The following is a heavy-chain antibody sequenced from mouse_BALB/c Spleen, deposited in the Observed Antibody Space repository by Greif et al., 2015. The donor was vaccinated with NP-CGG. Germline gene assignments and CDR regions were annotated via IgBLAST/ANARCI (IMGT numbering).Heavy chain of an antibody. D-gene: IGHD1-1*02. CDR3: TRSGSGIYFDY. J-gene: IGHJ2*01. CDR1: GYTFTSYY. Sequence: VQLVESGAELVKPGASVKLSCKASGYTFTSYYMYWVKQRPGQGLEWIGEINPSNGGTNFNEKFKSKATLTVDKSSSTAYMQLSSLTSEDSAVYHCTRSGSGIYFDYWGQGTTLTVSS. V-gene: IGHV1S81*02. CDR2: INPSNGGT.